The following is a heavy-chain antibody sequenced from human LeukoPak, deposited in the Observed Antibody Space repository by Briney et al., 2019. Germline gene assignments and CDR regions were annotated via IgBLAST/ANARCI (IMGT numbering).Heavy chain of an antibody. D-gene: IGHD4-17*01. CDR3: ARKGEDYGDYDY. CDR2: INPSGGST. V-gene: IGHV1-46*01. CDR1: GYTFTSYY. Sequence: GASVKVSCKASGYTFTSYYMHWVRQAPGQGLEWMGIINPSGGSTSYAQKFQGRVTVTRDTSISTTYMDLSRLRSDDTAVYYCARKGEDYGDYDYWGQGTLVTVSS. J-gene: IGHJ4*02.